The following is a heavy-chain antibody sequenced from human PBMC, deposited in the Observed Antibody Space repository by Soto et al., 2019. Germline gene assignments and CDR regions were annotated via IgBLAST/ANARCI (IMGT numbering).Heavy chain of an antibody. Sequence: EVQLLESGGGLVQPGGSLRLSCAASGFTFSNYAMSWVRQTPGKGLVWVSTLSGSGGTTYYAVSVKGQFTISRDNSKSTLYREMNILKVEDTAVYYCAKDHATCWANWIDSWSQGTLVTVSS. J-gene: IGHJ5*01. CDR2: LSGSGGTT. CDR3: AKDHATCWANWIDS. V-gene: IGHV3-23*01. D-gene: IGHD2-2*01. CDR1: GFTFSNYA.